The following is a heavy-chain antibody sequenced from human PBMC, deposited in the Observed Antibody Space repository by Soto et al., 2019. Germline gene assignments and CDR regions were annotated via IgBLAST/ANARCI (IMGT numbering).Heavy chain of an antibody. CDR3: AREGSAPYYYYGMDV. V-gene: IGHV1-18*01. Sequence: KVQGRVTMTTDRSTSTAYMELRSLRSDDTAVYYCAREGSAPYYYYGMDVWGQGTTVTVSS. J-gene: IGHJ6*02. D-gene: IGHD6-19*01.